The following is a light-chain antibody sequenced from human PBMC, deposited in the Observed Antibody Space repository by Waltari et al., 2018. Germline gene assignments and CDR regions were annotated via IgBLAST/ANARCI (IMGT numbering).Light chain of an antibody. Sequence: EIVLTQSPGTLSVSPGERVTVSCTASQTSTGSWLTWYHQKPGQAPRLLIYGASNRAPGSPDRFSGSGSGTDFTRTISRREPEDSAVYYCQQYDGSVVTFGGGTKVEIK. V-gene: IGKV3-20*01. CDR3: QQYDGSVVT. CDR1: QTSTGSW. CDR2: GAS. J-gene: IGKJ4*01.